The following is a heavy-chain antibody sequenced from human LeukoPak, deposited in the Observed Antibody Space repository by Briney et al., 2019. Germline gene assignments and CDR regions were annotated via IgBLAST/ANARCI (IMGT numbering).Heavy chain of an antibody. CDR3: ATCRDLRWCDAFDI. J-gene: IGHJ3*02. D-gene: IGHD4-23*01. CDR2: FDPEDGET. V-gene: IGHV1-24*01. CDR1: GYTLTELS. Sequence: ASVKVSCKVSGYTLTELSMHWVRQAPGKGLEWMGGFDPEDGETSYAQKFQGRVTMTEDTSTDTAYMELSSLRSEDTAVYYCATCRDLRWCDAFDIWGQGTMVTVSS.